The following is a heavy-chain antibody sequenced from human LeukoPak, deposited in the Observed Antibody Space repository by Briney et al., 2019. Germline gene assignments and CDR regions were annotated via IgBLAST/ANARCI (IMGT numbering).Heavy chain of an antibody. CDR3: ARDTNIARFFI. Sequence: SETLSLTCTVSGGSNSSGPYYWGWIRQPPGKDLEWLGTFFYSATTYYNPSLKSRVSILVDTSKNQFSLKLTSVTAADTAVYYCARDTNIARFFIWGQGILVTVSS. CDR2: FFYSATT. CDR1: GGSNSSGPYY. V-gene: IGHV4-39*07. J-gene: IGHJ4*02. D-gene: IGHD2-2*01.